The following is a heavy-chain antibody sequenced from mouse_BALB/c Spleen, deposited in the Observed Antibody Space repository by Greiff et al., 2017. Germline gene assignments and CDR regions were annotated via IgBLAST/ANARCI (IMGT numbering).Heavy chain of an antibody. CDR3: AGEVYYGSSPWFAY. V-gene: IGHV1-14*01. J-gene: IGHJ3*01. CDR2: INPYNDGT. D-gene: IGHD1-1*01. CDR1: GYTFTSYV. Sequence: EVKLQESGPELVKPGASVKMSCKASGYTFTSYVMHWVKQKPGQGLEWIGYINPYNDGTKYNEKFKGKATLTSDKSSSTAYKELSSLTSEDSAVYYCAGEVYYGSSPWFAYWGQGTLVTVSA.